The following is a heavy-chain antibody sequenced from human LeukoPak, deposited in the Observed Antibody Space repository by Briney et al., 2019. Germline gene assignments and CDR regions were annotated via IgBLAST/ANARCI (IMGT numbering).Heavy chain of an antibody. CDR2: IYYSGST. D-gene: IGHD3-3*01. CDR3: ARSLRFLEWLSYWYFDL. Sequence: SETLSLTCTVSGGSISSGDYYWSWIRQPPGKGLEWIGYIYYSGSTYYNPSLKSRVTISVDTSKNQFSLKLSSVTAADTAVYYCARSLRFLEWLSYWYFDLWGRGTLVTVSS. CDR1: GGSISSGDYY. J-gene: IGHJ2*01. V-gene: IGHV4-30-4*01.